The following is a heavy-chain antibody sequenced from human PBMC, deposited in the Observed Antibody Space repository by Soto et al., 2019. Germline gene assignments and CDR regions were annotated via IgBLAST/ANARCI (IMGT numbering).Heavy chain of an antibody. CDR1: GWSFSGYY. D-gene: IGHD5-12*01. CDR3: ARDRGYSGYGRGVDY. CDR2: INHSGST. Sequence: QVQLQQWGAGLLKPSETLSLTCAVYGWSFSGYYWSWIRQPQGKGLEWIGEINHSGSTNYNPSLKSRVTISVDTSTNQFSLKLSSVTAADTAVYYCARDRGYSGYGRGVDYWGQGTLVTVSS. J-gene: IGHJ4*02. V-gene: IGHV4-34*01.